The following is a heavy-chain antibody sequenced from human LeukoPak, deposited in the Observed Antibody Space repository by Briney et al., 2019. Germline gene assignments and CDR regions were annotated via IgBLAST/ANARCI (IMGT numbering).Heavy chain of an antibody. CDR3: AKRPQVVPAAYFDY. J-gene: IGHJ4*02. CDR2: ISGSGGST. D-gene: IGHD2-2*01. V-gene: IGHV3-23*01. CDR1: GFTFSSYA. Sequence: PGGSLRLSCAASGFTFSSYAMSWVRQAPGKGLEWVSAISGSGGSTYYADSVKGWFTISRDNSKNTLYLQMNSLRAEDTAVYYCAKRPQVVPAAYFDYWGQGTLVTVSS.